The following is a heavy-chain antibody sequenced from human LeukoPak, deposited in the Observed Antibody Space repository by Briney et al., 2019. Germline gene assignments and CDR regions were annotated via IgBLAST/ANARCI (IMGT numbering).Heavy chain of an antibody. CDR1: GGSISSSSYY. CDR3: ARDSRAPLFELLGSNDVFDI. Sequence: PSETLSLTCTVSGGSISSSSYYWGWIRQPPGKGLEWIGSIYYSGSTYYNPSLKSRVTISVDTSKKQFSLKLSSVTAADTAVYSCARDSRAPLFELLGSNDVFDIWGQGTLVTVSS. CDR2: IYYSGST. V-gene: IGHV4-39*07. J-gene: IGHJ3*02. D-gene: IGHD1-26*01.